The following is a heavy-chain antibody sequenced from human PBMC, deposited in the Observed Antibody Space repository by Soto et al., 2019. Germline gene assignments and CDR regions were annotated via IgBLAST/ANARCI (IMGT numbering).Heavy chain of an antibody. CDR1: GGTFSTYA. J-gene: IGHJ4*02. Sequence: GASVKVSCKASGGTFSTYAINWVRQAPGQGLEWMGGIIPIFGTANYAQKFQDRVTITADGSTSTAYMELSSLRSEDTAVYYCASHSFYYDSSGYYPPLGYWGQGTMVTVSS. CDR3: ASHSFYYDSSGYYPPLGY. V-gene: IGHV1-69*13. D-gene: IGHD3-22*01. CDR2: IIPIFGTA.